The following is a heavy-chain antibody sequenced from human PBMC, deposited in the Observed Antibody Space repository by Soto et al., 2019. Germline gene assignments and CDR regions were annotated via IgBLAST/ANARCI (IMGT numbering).Heavy chain of an antibody. Sequence: QLQLQESGPGLVKPSETLSLTCTVSGGSISSSSYYWGWIRQPPGKGLEWIGSIYYSGSTYYNPSLKSRVTISVDTSKNQFSLKLSSVTAADTAVYYCARQWYLWSNWFDPWGQGTLVTVSS. D-gene: IGHD2-21*01. J-gene: IGHJ5*02. CDR3: ARQWYLWSNWFDP. CDR2: IYYSGST. V-gene: IGHV4-39*01. CDR1: GGSISSSSYY.